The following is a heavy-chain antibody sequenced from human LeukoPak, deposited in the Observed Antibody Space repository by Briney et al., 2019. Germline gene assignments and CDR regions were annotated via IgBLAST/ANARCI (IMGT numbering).Heavy chain of an antibody. CDR3: ASLGYCSSTSCGNWFDP. V-gene: IGHV4-34*01. J-gene: IGHJ5*02. CDR1: GGSFSGYY. Sequence: SETLSLTCAVYGGSFSGYYWSWIRQPPGKGLEWIGEINHSGSTNYNPSPKSRVTISVDTSKNQFSLKLSSVTAADTAVYYCASLGYCSSTSCGNWFDPWGQGTLVTVSS. CDR2: INHSGST. D-gene: IGHD2-2*01.